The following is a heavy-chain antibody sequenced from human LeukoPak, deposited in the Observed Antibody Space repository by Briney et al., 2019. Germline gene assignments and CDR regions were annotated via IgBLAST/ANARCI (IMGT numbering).Heavy chain of an antibody. CDR2: ISSSGSTL. CDR1: GFTLSSYE. Sequence: GGSLRLSCAASGFTLSSYEMNWVRPAPGKGLEWVSYISSSGSTLYYAVSVKGRFTISRHNAKNSLYLQMNSVRAEHTAVYYCARVRNWGQGTLVTVSS. V-gene: IGHV3-48*03. J-gene: IGHJ4*02. D-gene: IGHD4-17*01. CDR3: ARVRN.